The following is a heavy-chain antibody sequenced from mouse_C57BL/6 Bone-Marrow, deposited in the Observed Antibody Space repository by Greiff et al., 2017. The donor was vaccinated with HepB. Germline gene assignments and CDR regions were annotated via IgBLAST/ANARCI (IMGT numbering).Heavy chain of an antibody. CDR1: GFSLSTFGMG. CDR2: IWWDDDK. Sequence: QVTLKVSGPGLLQPSQTLSLTCSFSGFSLSTFGMGVGWIRHPSGKGLVWLSHIWWDDDKYYHPARNSRLTISKDTSKNQVFLKIANVDTADTATYYCATHYYVSSLGFAYWGQGTLVTVSA. D-gene: IGHD1-1*01. V-gene: IGHV8-8*01. CDR3: ATHYYVSSLGFAY. J-gene: IGHJ3*01.